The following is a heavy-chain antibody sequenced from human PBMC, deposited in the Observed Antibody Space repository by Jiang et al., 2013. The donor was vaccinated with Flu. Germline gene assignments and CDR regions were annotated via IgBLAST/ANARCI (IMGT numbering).Heavy chain of an antibody. V-gene: IGHV5-10-1*01. CDR1: GDSFTDHW. D-gene: IGHD3-16*01. Sequence: GAEVKKPGESLRISCKASGDSFTDHWINWVRQMPGKGLEWMGRIDPSDSDTNYNPSFHGHVTISADKSINTAYLQWSSLKASDTAMYYCASNSSRYDYVWGTFSYNGMDVWGQGTSVTVSS. CDR3: ASNSSRYDYVWGTFSYNGMDV. CDR2: IDPSDSDT. J-gene: IGHJ6*02.